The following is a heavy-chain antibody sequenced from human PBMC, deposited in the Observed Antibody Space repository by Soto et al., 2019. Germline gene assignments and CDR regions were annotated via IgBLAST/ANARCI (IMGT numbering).Heavy chain of an antibody. D-gene: IGHD5-18*01. CDR3: AREKMEDIQLWLPAQKAYYYYGMDV. Sequence: SVKVSCKASGGTFSSYAISWVRQAPGQGLEWMGGIIPIFGTANYAQKFQGRVTITADEYTSTAYMELSSLRSEDTAVYYCAREKMEDIQLWLPAQKAYYYYGMDVWGQGTTVTVSS. CDR2: IIPIFGTA. J-gene: IGHJ6*02. V-gene: IGHV1-69*13. CDR1: GGTFSSYA.